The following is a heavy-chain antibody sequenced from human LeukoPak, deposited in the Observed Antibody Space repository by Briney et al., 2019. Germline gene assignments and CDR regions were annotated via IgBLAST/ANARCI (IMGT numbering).Heavy chain of an antibody. V-gene: IGHV3-21*04. CDR2: ISSSSSYI. Sequence: GGSLRLSCAASGFTFSSYSMNWVRQAPGKGLEWVSSISSSSSYIYYADSVKGRFTISRDNAKNSLYLQMNSLRAEDTAVYYCARDYSSSWYTQRLDYWGQGTLVTVSS. CDR3: ARDYSSSWYTQRLDY. D-gene: IGHD6-13*01. CDR1: GFTFSSYS. J-gene: IGHJ4*02.